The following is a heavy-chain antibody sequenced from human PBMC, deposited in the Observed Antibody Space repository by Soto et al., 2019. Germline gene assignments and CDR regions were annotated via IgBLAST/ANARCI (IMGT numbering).Heavy chain of an antibody. D-gene: IGHD6-13*01. CDR1: GFTFSSYG. CDR2: ISYDGSNK. J-gene: IGHJ4*02. V-gene: IGHV3-30*18. CDR3: AKDLHSRGLDY. Sequence: PGGSLRLSCAASGFTFSSYGMHWVRQAPGKGLEWVAVISYDGSNKYYADSVKGRFTISRDNSKNTLYLQMNSLRAEDTAVYYCAKDLHSRGLDYWRQGTLVTVSS.